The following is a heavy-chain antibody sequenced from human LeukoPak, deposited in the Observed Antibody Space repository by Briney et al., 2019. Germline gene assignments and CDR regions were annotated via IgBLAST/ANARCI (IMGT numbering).Heavy chain of an antibody. D-gene: IGHD6-19*01. CDR1: GGSIRSGSYY. CDR3: ARFGSSGWYRGFDY. J-gene: IGHJ4*02. Sequence: PSDPLSLTCTLSGGSIRSGSYYWSWIRQPAGKGLEWIGRIYTSGSTNYITSLKSRVTISVDTSKNQFFLKLSSVTAADTAVYYCARFGSSGWYRGFDYWGQGTLVTVSA. V-gene: IGHV4-61*02. CDR2: IYTSGST.